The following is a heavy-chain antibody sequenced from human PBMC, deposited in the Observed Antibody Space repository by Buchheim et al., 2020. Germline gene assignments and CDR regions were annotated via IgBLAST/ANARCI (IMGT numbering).Heavy chain of an antibody. D-gene: IGHD3-3*01. Sequence: EVQLLESGGGLVQPGGSLRLSCAASGFTFSSYAMSWVRQAPGKGLEWVSAISGSGGSTYYADSVKGRSTISRDNSKNTLYLQMNSLRAEDTAVYYCAKDGSPYYDFWSGAAPRFDYWGQGTL. CDR3: AKDGSPYYDFWSGAAPRFDY. CDR2: ISGSGGST. V-gene: IGHV3-23*01. J-gene: IGHJ4*02. CDR1: GFTFSSYA.